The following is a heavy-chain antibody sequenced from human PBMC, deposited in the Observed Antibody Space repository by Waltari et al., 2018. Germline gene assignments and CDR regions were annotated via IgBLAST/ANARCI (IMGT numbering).Heavy chain of an antibody. D-gene: IGHD6-19*01. CDR3: ARGRYSSGWYSNFDY. Sequence: QVQLQQWGAGLLKPSETLSLTCAVYGGSFSGYYWSWIRQPPGKGLEWIGETNHSGSTTYNPSLRGRVTMSVDPSKDQFSLKLSSVTAADTAVYYCARGRYSSGWYSNFDYWGQGTLVTVSS. J-gene: IGHJ4*02. CDR2: TNHSGST. V-gene: IGHV4-34*01. CDR1: GGSFSGYY.